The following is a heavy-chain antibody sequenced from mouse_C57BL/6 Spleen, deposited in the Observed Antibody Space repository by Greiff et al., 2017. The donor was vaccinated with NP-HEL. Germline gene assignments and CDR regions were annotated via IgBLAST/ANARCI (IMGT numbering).Heavy chain of an antibody. D-gene: IGHD3-2*02. CDR2: IWSGGST. J-gene: IGHJ4*01. V-gene: IGHV2-2*01. CDR3: ARNSGDSSGYFYYAMDY. CDR1: GFSLTSYG. Sequence: QVQLKESGPGLVQPSQSLSITCTVSGFSLTSYGVHWVRQSPGKGLEWLGVIWSGGSTDYNAAFISRLSISKDNSKSQVFFKMNSLQADDTAIYYCARNSGDSSGYFYYAMDYWGQGTSVTVSS.